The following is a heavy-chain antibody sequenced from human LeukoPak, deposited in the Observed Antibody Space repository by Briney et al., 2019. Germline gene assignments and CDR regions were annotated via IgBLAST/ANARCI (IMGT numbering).Heavy chain of an antibody. CDR2: IWYDGSNK. D-gene: IGHD6-19*01. J-gene: IGHJ4*02. CDR3: ARGARSVALNY. Sequence: GGSLRLSCAASGFTFSSYGMHWVRQAPGKGLEWVAVIWYDGSNKYYADSVKGRFTISRDNSKNTLHPQMNSLRAEDTAVYYCARGARSVALNYWGQGTLVTVSS. CDR1: GFTFSSYG. V-gene: IGHV3-33*01.